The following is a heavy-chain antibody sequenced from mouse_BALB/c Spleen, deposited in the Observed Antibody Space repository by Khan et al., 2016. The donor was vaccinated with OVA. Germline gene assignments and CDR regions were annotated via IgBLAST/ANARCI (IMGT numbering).Heavy chain of an antibody. CDR1: GYSITSDYV. CDR3: AMGLTY. Sequence: EVKLQESGPGLVKPSQSLSLTCTVTGYSITSDYVRNGIRQFPGNKLEWMGYISYSGDTSYNPSLKSRTSFTPDTSKNQFFLQLNSVTTEATATYYGAMGLTYWGQGTLVAVSA. V-gene: IGHV3-2*02. J-gene: IGHJ3*01. D-gene: IGHD2-3*01. CDR2: ISYSGDT.